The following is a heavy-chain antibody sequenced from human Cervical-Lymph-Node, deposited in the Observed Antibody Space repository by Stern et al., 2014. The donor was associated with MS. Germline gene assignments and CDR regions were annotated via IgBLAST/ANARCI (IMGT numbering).Heavy chain of an antibody. CDR1: GYTFTNNW. J-gene: IGHJ6*02. Sequence: MQLVQSGAEVKKPGESLKISCKGSGYTFTNNWIAWVRQMPGKGLEWMGIIYPDDSDTRSSPSLQARVTISADKSTSPAYLQWSSLKAADSAVYYCARPPPRRKWDDPNYGMDVWGQGTTVTVSS. V-gene: IGHV5-51*03. D-gene: IGHD1-1*01. CDR2: IYPDDSDT. CDR3: ARPPPRRKWDDPNYGMDV.